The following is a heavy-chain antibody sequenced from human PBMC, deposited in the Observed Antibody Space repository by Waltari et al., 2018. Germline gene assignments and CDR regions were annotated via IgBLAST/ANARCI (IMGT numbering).Heavy chain of an antibody. Sequence: QVQLVQAGAEVKKPGSSVTVSCKASGGTFSSYAFSWVREAPGQWLEWSGGIIPIFGTSNYAQKFQGRVTITADKSTSTAYMELSSLRSEYTAVYYCAIEGGGGHWGQGTLVTVSS. CDR1: GGTFSSYA. V-gene: IGHV1-69*14. D-gene: IGHD2-15*01. CDR2: IIPIFGTS. CDR3: AIEGGGGH. J-gene: IGHJ4*02.